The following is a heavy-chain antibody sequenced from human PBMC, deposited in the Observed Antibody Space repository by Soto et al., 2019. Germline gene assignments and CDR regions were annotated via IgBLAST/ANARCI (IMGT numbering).Heavy chain of an antibody. CDR1: GFTVSSNY. CDR3: ARGGSPYDILTGRWAFDI. D-gene: IGHD3-9*01. CDR2: IYSGGST. Sequence: GGSLRLSCAASGFTVSSNYMSWVRQAPGKGLEWISVIYSGGSTYYADSVKGRFTISRDNSKNTLYLQMNSLRAEDTAVYYCARGGSPYDILTGRWAFDIWGQGTMVTVSS. V-gene: IGHV3-53*01. J-gene: IGHJ3*02.